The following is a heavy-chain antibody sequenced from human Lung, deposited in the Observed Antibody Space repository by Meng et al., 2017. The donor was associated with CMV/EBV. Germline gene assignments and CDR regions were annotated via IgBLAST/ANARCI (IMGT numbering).Heavy chain of an antibody. CDR2: IYCSGST. CDR3: ARALDTAMVTFDY. J-gene: IGHJ4*02. V-gene: IGHV4-30-4*08. D-gene: IGHD5-18*01. CDR1: GGSISRGDYY. Sequence: QVQLKESCPGLVKPSQTLSLTCTVSGGSISRGDYYWSWIRQHPGKRMEWIGYIYCSGSTYYNPSLKSRVTISVDTSKNQFSLKLSSVTAADTAVYYCARALDTAMVTFDYWGQGTLVTVSS.